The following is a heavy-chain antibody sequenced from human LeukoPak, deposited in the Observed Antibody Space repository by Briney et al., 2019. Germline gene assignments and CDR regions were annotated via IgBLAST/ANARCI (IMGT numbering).Heavy chain of an antibody. CDR3: ASLSSGGYYSKLSFDY. Sequence: GGSLRLSCAASGFTFGSYSVNWVRQAPGKGLEWVSSISSSSSYIYYADSVKGRFTISRDNAKNSLYLQMNSLRAEDTAVYYCASLSSGGYYSKLSFDYWGQGNLVTVSS. V-gene: IGHV3-21*01. D-gene: IGHD3-10*01. CDR1: GFTFGSYS. J-gene: IGHJ4*02. CDR2: ISSSSSYI.